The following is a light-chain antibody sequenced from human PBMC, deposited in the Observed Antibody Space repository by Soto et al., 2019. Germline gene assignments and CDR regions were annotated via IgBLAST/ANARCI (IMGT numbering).Light chain of an antibody. V-gene: IGLV1-44*01. CDR1: SSNIGDNA. J-gene: IGLJ3*02. CDR3: AAWDDSLNGWV. Sequence: QAVVTQPPSASGTPGQRVTISCSGSSSNIGDNAVSWFQQLPGMAPKLLIYDNYQRPSGVPDRFSASKSATSASLAISGLQSEDEADYYCAAWDDSLNGWVFGGGTKVTVL. CDR2: DNY.